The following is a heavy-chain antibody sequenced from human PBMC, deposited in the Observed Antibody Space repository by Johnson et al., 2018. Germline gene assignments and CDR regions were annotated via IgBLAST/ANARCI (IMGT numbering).Heavy chain of an antibody. Sequence: VQLVESGGGLVQPGGSLRLSCAASGFTFSSYAMSWVRQAPGKGLEWVANIQQDGSEKYYVDSVKGRFTISRDNANNSLYLQMNSLRAEDTAVYYCAREFPTYREGLFHHWGQGTLVTVSS. V-gene: IGHV3-7*01. D-gene: IGHD5-24*01. CDR2: IQQDGSEK. CDR3: AREFPTYREGLFHH. CDR1: GFTFSSYA. J-gene: IGHJ1*01.